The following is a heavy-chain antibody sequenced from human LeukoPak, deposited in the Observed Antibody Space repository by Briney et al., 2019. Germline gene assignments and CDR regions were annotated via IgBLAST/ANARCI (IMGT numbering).Heavy chain of an antibody. D-gene: IGHD6-13*01. CDR2: IIPILGIA. CDR1: GGTFSSYA. CDR3: ARGRGRSSWSDY. Sequence: GSSVKVSCKASGGTFSSYAISWVRQAPGQGLEWMGRIIPILGIANYAQKLQGRVTITADKSTSTAYMELSSLRSEDTAVYYCARGRGRSSWSDYWGQGTLVTVSS. V-gene: IGHV1-69*04. J-gene: IGHJ4*02.